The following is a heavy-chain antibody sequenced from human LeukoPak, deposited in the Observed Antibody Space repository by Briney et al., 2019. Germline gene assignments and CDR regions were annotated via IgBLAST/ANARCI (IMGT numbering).Heavy chain of an antibody. CDR1: GYTFTSYY. CDR3: ARVSRPTVTTDPFDY. Sequence: ASVKVSCKASGYTFTSYYMHWVRQAPGQGLEWMGIINPSGGSTSYAQKFQGRVTMTRDTSTSTVYMELSSLRSEDTAVYYCARVSRPTVTTDPFDYRGQGTLVTVSS. D-gene: IGHD4-11*01. J-gene: IGHJ4*02. CDR2: INPSGGST. V-gene: IGHV1-46*01.